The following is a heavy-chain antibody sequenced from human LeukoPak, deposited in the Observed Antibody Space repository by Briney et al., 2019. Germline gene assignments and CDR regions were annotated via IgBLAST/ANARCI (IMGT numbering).Heavy chain of an antibody. D-gene: IGHD3-10*01. V-gene: IGHV1-18*01. CDR3: ARELRAYYYGSGSYFDY. CDR2: ISAYNGNT. Sequence: ASVTVSCKASGYTFTSYGISWVRQAPGQGLEWMGWISAYNGNTNYAQKLQGRVTMTTDTSTSTAYMELRSLRSDDTAVYYCARELRAYYYGSGSYFDYRGQGTLVTVSS. CDR1: GYTFTSYG. J-gene: IGHJ4*02.